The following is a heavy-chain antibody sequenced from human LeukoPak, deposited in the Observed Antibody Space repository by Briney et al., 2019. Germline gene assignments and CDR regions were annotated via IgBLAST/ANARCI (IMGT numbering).Heavy chain of an antibody. Sequence: SGGSLRLSCAASGFTFSSYWMSWVRQAPGKGLEWVANIKQDGSEKYYVDSVKGRFTISRDNAKNSLYLQMNSLRAEDTAVYYCARVSSISWWALDYWGQGTLVTISS. J-gene: IGHJ4*02. CDR1: GFTFSSYW. CDR3: ARVSSISWWALDY. V-gene: IGHV3-7*01. D-gene: IGHD6-13*01. CDR2: IKQDGSEK.